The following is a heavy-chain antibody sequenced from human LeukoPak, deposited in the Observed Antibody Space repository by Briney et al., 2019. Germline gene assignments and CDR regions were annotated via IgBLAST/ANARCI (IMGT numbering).Heavy chain of an antibody. J-gene: IGHJ3*02. CDR3: ARSAGTDAFDI. Sequence: GASVKVSCKASGYTFTSYYMHWVRQAPGQGLEWMGIINPSGGSTSYAQKLQGRVTMTRDTSTSAVYMELSSLRSEDTAVYYCARSAGTDAFDIWGQGTMVTVSS. CDR2: INPSGGST. V-gene: IGHV1-46*01. CDR1: GYTFTSYY. D-gene: IGHD6-13*01.